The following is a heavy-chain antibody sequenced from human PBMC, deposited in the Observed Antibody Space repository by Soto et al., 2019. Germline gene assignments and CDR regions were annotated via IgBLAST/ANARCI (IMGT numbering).Heavy chain of an antibody. D-gene: IGHD3-10*01. V-gene: IGHV3-73*01. CDR2: IRGKANSYAT. J-gene: IGHJ4*02. CDR3: TSQPLDYYGSDTEY. CDR1: GFTFSGSA. Sequence: EVQLVESGGGMVQPGGSLKLSCAASGFTFSGSAMHWVRQASGKGLEWVGRIRGKANSYATGYAASVKGRFTISRDDSENTAYLQMNSLKTEDTAVYYCTSQPLDYYGSDTEYWGQGTLGTVSS.